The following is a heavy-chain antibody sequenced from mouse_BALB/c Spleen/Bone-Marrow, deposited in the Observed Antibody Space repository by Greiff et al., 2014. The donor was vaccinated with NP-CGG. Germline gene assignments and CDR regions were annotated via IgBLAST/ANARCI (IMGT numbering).Heavy chain of an antibody. CDR1: GFTFNTYA. D-gene: IGHD2-4*01. J-gene: IGHJ3*01. V-gene: IGHV10-1*02. Sequence: EVKLVESGGGLVQPKGSLKLSCAASGFTFNTYAMNWVRQAPGKGLEWVARIGSKSNNYATYYADSVKDRFTISRDDSQSMLYLQMNNLKTEDTAMYYCVRQNYDYAWFAYWGQGTLVTVSA. CDR3: VRQNYDYAWFAY. CDR2: IGSKSNNYAT.